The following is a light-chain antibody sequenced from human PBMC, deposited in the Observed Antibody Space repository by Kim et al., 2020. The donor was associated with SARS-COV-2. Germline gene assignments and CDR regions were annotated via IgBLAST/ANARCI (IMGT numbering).Light chain of an antibody. CDR3: TSYTSSVTYV. CDR2: DVS. CDR1: SSDVGAYNY. V-gene: IGLV2-14*01. Sequence: LTQPASVSGSPGQSITISCTGTSSDVGAYNYVSWYQQHPGKAPKLMIHDVSERPSGVSYRFSGSKSGNTASLTISGLQAEDEADYYCTSYTSSVTYVFGTGTKVTVL. J-gene: IGLJ1*01.